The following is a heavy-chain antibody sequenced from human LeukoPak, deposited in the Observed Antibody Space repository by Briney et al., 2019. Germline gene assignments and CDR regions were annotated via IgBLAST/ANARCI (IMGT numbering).Heavy chain of an antibody. D-gene: IGHD3-22*01. CDR3: ARDLRGYPY. CDR2: VSSTSRFI. Sequence: GGSLRLSCSASGFSFSSYEMNWVRQAPGKGLEWISFVSSTSRFISYADSVKGRFTISRDNAKNLLYLQMTSLRAEDTAVYYCARDLRGYPYWGQGTLVTVSS. J-gene: IGHJ1*01. CDR1: GFSFSSYE. V-gene: IGHV3-21*01.